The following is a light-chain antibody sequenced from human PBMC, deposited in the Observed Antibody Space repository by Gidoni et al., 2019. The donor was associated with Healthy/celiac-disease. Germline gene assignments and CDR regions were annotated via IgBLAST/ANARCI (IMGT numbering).Light chain of an antibody. CDR3: QQYNNWPPLT. V-gene: IGKV3-15*01. CDR2: GAS. J-gene: IGKJ4*01. CDR1: QSFSSN. Sequence: EIVMTQSPATLSVSPGERATLSCRASQSFSSNLAWYQQTPGQAPRLLFYGASTRATGIPARFSGSGSGTEFTLTISSLQSEDFAVYYCQQYNNWPPLTFGGGTKVEIK.